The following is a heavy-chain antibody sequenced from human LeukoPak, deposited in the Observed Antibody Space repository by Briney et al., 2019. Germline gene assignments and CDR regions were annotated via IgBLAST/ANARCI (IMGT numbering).Heavy chain of an antibody. CDR2: TYTGGNS. CDR3: AREGPYYGMDV. J-gene: IGHJ6*02. Sequence: GGSLRLSCAASGFTVSSIHMVWVRQAPGKGLEWVSVTYTGGNSYYADSVKGRFTISRDNSKNTLYLQMNSLRVEDTAVYYCAREGPYYGMDVWGQGTTVTVSS. V-gene: IGHV3-53*01. CDR1: GFTVSSIH.